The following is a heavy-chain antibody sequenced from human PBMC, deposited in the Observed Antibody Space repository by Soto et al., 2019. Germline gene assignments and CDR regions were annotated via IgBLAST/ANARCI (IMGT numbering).Heavy chain of an antibody. V-gene: IGHV3-23*01. CDR3: AKETSAYCAAGTCHLSRFDC. CDR2: ISGSGSDT. D-gene: IGHD2-15*01. CDR1: GFTFSLYA. Sequence: GGSLRLSCAASGFTFSLYAMSWVRQAPGKGLEWVSSISGSGSDTYYADSVRGRFSVSRDNSKNTLYLQVNSLRSEDTAVYYCAKETSAYCAAGTCHLSRFDCWGQGTLVTVSS. J-gene: IGHJ4*02.